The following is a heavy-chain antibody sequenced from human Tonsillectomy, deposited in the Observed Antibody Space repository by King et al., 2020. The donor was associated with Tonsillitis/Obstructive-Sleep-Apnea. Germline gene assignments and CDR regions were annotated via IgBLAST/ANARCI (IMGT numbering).Heavy chain of an antibody. CDR3: ARGEVTGTLGEFDS. D-gene: IGHD1-7*01. J-gene: IGHJ4*02. V-gene: IGHV5-10-1*03. CDR1: GYTFMDYW. Sequence: VQLVQSGAEAKKPGESLSISCKGSGYTFMDYWITWVRQMPGKGLEWVGRIDPSDSYTNYSPSFEGHVTMSTDNSVSTASLQWRSLTASDSGIYYCARGEVTGTLGEFDSWGPRTLVTVSS. CDR2: IDPSDSYT.